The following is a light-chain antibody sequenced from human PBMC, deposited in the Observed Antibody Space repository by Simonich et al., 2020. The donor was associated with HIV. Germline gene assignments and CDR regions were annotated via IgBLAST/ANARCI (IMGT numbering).Light chain of an antibody. CDR2: EVS. J-gene: IGLJ2*01. V-gene: IGLV2-8*01. CDR1: SSDVGGYNF. Sequence: QSALTQPPSASGSPGQSVTISCTGTSSDVGGYNFVSWYQQHPGKAPKLMIYEVSQRPSGVPDRFSGSKSGNTASLTVSGLQAEDEADYYCSAYVGTNVLFGGGTKLIVL. CDR3: SAYVGTNVL.